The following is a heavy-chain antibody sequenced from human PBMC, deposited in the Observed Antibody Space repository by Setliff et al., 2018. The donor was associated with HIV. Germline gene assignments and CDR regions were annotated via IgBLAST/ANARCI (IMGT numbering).Heavy chain of an antibody. V-gene: IGHV4-34*01. D-gene: IGHD3-10*01. CDR2: INHNGNI. CDR3: ARGSLYYGLGSHYLRSWFDP. J-gene: IGHJ5*02. Sequence: PSETLSLTCAVYGGSFSDNYWSWIRQPPGRGLDWIAEINHNGNINYNPSLKSRVTIPMDPSKKQFSLKLSSVTAADTAVYYCARGSLYYGLGSHYLRSWFDPWGQGTLVTVSS. CDR1: GGSFSDNY.